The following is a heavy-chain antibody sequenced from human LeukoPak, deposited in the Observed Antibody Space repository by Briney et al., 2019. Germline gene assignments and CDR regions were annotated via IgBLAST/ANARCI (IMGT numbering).Heavy chain of an antibody. CDR2: MNPNSGNT. V-gene: IGHV1-8*01. J-gene: IGHJ4*02. Sequence: GASVKVSCKASGFTFTSYDINWVRQAPGQGLEWMGWMNPNSGNTRYAQKVQGRITMTRDTSISTAYMELSSLRSEDTAVYYCARGPYVRGYFDYWGQGTLVTVSS. CDR3: ARGPYVRGYFDY. CDR1: GFTFTSYD. D-gene: IGHD3-10*02.